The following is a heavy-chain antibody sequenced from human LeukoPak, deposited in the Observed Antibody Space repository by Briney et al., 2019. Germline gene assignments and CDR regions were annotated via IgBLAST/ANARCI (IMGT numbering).Heavy chain of an antibody. V-gene: IGHV3-48*02. J-gene: IGHJ4*02. CDR3: TRDGLHTAHFDY. CDR1: GFSFSTYS. Sequence: GALRISCAASGFSFSTYSMKWVRPAPGEGVGWVSHISSSISSIHYADSVRGRFTISRDNARNSLYLQMNSLRDEDAAVYYCTRDGLHTAHFDYWGQGTLVTVSS. D-gene: IGHD5-18*01. CDR2: ISSSISSI.